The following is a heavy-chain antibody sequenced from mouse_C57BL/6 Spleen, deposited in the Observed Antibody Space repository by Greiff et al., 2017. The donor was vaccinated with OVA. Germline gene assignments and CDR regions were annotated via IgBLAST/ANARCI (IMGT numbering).Heavy chain of an antibody. J-gene: IGHJ2*01. CDR3: AREVTTSFDY. V-gene: IGHV1-64*01. CDR1: GYTFTSYW. Sequence: LQQPGAELVKPGASVKLSCKASGYTFTSYWMHWVKQRPGQGLEWIGMIHPNSGSTNYNEKFKSKATLTVDKSSSTAYMQLSSLTSEDSAVYYCAREVTTSFDYWGQGTTLTVSS. D-gene: IGHD2-2*01. CDR2: IHPNSGST.